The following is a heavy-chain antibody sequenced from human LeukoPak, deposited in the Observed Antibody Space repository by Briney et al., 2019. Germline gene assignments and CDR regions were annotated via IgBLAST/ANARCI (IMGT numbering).Heavy chain of an antibody. Sequence: GGSLRLSCAASGFTFSSYAMSWVRQAPGKGLEWVSAISGSGGSTYYADSVKGRFTISRDNYKNTLYLQMNSLRAEDTAVYYCAKSRGGYYDSSGSPYWGQGTLVTVSS. V-gene: IGHV3-23*01. CDR2: ISGSGGST. J-gene: IGHJ4*02. CDR1: GFTFSSYA. CDR3: AKSRGGYYDSSGSPY. D-gene: IGHD3-22*01.